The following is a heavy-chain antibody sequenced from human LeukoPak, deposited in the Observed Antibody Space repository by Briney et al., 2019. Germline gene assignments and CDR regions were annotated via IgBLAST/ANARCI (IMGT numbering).Heavy chain of an antibody. J-gene: IGHJ3*02. V-gene: IGHV4-59*08. Sequence: SETLSLAWTVSGGSISRYYCSWIRQPPGEGLEWIGYIYYSGSTNYNRSLKGRVTISVDTSKNQFSLKLSSVTATDTAGYYCARHLRSGPFDIWGQGTMVTVSS. CDR1: GGSISRYY. CDR3: ARHLRSGPFDI. D-gene: IGHD5/OR15-5a*01. CDR2: IYYSGST.